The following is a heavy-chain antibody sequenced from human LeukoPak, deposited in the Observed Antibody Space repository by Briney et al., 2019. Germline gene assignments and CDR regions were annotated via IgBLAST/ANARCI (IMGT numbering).Heavy chain of an antibody. D-gene: IGHD4-17*01. V-gene: IGHV4-61*01. CDR1: GGSVSSGSYY. J-gene: IGHJ4*02. Sequence: SETLSLTCTVSGGSVSSGSYYWSWIRQPPGKGLEWIGEIYHSGSTNYNPSLKSRVTISVDKSKNQFSLKLSSVTAADTAVYYCARGRDYGDTDWGQGTLVTVSS. CDR2: IYHSGST. CDR3: ARGRDYGDTD.